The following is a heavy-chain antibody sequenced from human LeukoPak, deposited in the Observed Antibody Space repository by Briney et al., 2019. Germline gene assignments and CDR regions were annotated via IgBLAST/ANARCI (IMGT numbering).Heavy chain of an antibody. CDR2: IISILGTT. V-gene: IGHV1-69*13. CDR1: GGTFSSYA. D-gene: IGHD3-22*01. CDR3: ARSGDSSGYYYGERY. Sequence: GASVTVSCKASGGTFSSYAISWVRQAPGQGLEWMGGIISILGTTKYAQKFQGRVTITADESTSTAYMELSSVRSEDTAVYYCARSGDSSGYYYGERYWGQGTLVTVSS. J-gene: IGHJ4*02.